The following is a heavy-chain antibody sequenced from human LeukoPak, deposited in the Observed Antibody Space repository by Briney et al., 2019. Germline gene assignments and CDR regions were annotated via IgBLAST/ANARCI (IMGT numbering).Heavy chain of an antibody. Sequence: GGSLRLSCAASALPPSNYAMSWVRQAPGKGLEWVSSISDGGWTAYTDSVKGRFFISRETATNTLYLQMNSLRVEDTAVYYCAKDGGGSGSYLWYYFDYWGQGTLVTVSS. J-gene: IGHJ4*02. D-gene: IGHD3-10*01. CDR3: AKDGGGSGSYLWYYFDY. CDR2: ISDGGWT. V-gene: IGHV3-23*01. CDR1: ALPPSNYA.